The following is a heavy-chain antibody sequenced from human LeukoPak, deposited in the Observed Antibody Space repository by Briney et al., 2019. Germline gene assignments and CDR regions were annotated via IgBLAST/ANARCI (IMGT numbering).Heavy chain of an antibody. CDR3: AKDSASYGRFDY. CDR2: ISGSGSST. J-gene: IGHJ4*02. CDR1: GFDFDDYG. V-gene: IGHV3-23*01. Sequence: PGGSLRLSCAASGFDFDDYGMSWVRQAPGKGLEWVSVISGSGSSTYYADSVKGRFTISRDDSKNTLYLQMNSLRAEDTAVYFCAKDSASYGRFDYWGQGTLVTVSS. D-gene: IGHD5-18*01.